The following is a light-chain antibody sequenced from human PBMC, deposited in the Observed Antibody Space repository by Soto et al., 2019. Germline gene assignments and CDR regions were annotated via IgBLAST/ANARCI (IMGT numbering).Light chain of an antibody. CDR3: QQYGSSTRT. CDR1: QSVNSY. J-gene: IGKJ4*01. Sequence: ALTQSRAMRSLCPVERATLSCKASQSVNSYFARYPQKPGQPPRIXIDDXSNRATGSPARLSGSGSGTDFTLTISSLEPEDFAVYYCQQYGSSTRTFGGGTKVDIK. V-gene: IGKV3-11*01. CDR2: DXS.